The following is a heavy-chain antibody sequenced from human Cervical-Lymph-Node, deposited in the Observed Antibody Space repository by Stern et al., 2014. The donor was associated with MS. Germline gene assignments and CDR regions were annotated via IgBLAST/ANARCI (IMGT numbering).Heavy chain of an antibody. CDR1: GFTFDDYA. V-gene: IGHV3-9*01. CDR2: ISWNSGSI. Sequence: EVQLVQSGGGLVQPGRSLRLSWAASGFTFDDYAMHWVRQAPGKGLEWVSGISWNSGSIGYADSVKGRFTISRDNAKNSLYLQMNSLRAEDTALYYCAKDMCISTSCSLAPWGQGTTVTVSS. J-gene: IGHJ6*02. CDR3: AKDMCISTSCSLAP. D-gene: IGHD2-2*01.